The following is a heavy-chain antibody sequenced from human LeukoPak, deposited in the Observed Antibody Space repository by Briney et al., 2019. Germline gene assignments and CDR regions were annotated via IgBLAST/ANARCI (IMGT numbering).Heavy chain of an antibody. D-gene: IGHD5-18*01. CDR1: GFTFSSYA. CDR3: AKDPYVDTAMLPQIYFDY. V-gene: IGHV3-23*01. Sequence: GGSLRLSCAASGFTFSSYAMSWVRQAPGKGLEWVSAISGSGGSTYYADSVKGRFTISRDNSKNTLYLQMNSLRAEDTAVYYCAKDPYVDTAMLPQIYFDYWGQGTLVTVSS. CDR2: ISGSGGST. J-gene: IGHJ4*02.